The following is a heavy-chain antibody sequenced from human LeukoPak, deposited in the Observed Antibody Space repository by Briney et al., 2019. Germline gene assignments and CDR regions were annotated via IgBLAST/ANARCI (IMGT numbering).Heavy chain of an antibody. CDR1: GYTFTSYG. Sequence: ASVKVSCKASGYTFTSYGISWVRQAPGQGLEWMGWISAYNGNTNYAQKLQGRVTMTTDKSTSTAYMELSSLRSEDTAVYYCARARSDYVWGSYRYIFDYWGQGTLVTVSS. CDR2: ISAYNGNT. J-gene: IGHJ4*02. CDR3: ARARSDYVWGSYRYIFDY. D-gene: IGHD3-16*02. V-gene: IGHV1-18*01.